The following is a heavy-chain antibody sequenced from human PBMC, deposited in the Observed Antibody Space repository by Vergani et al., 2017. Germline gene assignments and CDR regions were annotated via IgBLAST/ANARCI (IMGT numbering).Heavy chain of an antibody. J-gene: IGHJ6*02. CDR1: GFTFSSYW. CDR3: AKDTFTGGAYYYGMDV. D-gene: IGHD1-14*01. Sequence: VQLVESGGGLVKPGGSLRLSCAASGFTFSSYWMSWVRQAPGKGLEWVANIKQDGSEKYYVDSVKGRFTISRDNAKNSLYLQMNSLRAEDTALYYCAKDTFTGGAYYYGMDVWGQGTTVTVSS. V-gene: IGHV3-7*03. CDR2: IKQDGSEK.